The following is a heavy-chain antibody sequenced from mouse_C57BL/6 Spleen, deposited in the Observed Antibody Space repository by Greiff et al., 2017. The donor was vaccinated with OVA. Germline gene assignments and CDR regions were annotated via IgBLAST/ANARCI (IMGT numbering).Heavy chain of an antibody. D-gene: IGHD1-1*01. Sequence: QVQLQQSGAELVKPGASVKLSCKASGYTFTSYWMHWVKQRPGRGLEWIGRIDPNSGGTKYNEKFKSKATLTVDKPSSTAYMQLSSLTSEDSAVYYCAREYYGSSYDYYAMDYWGQGTSVTVSS. CDR1: GYTFTSYW. J-gene: IGHJ4*01. V-gene: IGHV1-72*01. CDR3: AREYYGSSYDYYAMDY. CDR2: IDPNSGGT.